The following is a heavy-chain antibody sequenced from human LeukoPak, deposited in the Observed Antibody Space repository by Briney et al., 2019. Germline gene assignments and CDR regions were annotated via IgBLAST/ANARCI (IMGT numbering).Heavy chain of an antibody. V-gene: IGHV3-23*01. CDR2: ITGSGGFT. Sequence: GGSLRLSCAASGFPFSTYAMNWVHQAPGKGLEWVSVITGSGGFTQYADSVKGRFTISRDNSKNTVYLQMNSLRVEDMALYYCVRSLDYWGQGTLVTVSS. J-gene: IGHJ4*02. CDR1: GFPFSTYA. CDR3: VRSLDY.